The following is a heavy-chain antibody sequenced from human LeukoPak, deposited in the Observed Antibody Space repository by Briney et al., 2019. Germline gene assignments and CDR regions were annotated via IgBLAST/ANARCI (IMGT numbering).Heavy chain of an antibody. CDR1: GYAFTNYD. J-gene: IGHJ3*01. CDR2: MHPSNGDT. D-gene: IGHD3-10*01. V-gene: IGHV1-8*01. CDR3: ARRVRGVVIFSRAQGSFDL. Sequence: ASVKVSCKASGYAFTNYDINWVRQATGQGLEWMGWMHPSNGDTGYAQKFQGRVTMTRNTSTTTAYMELSSLRSDDTAVYYCARRVRGVVIFSRAQGSFDLWGQGTLVTVSS.